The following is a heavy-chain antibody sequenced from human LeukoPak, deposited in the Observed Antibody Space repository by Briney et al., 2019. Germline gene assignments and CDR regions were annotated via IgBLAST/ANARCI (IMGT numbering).Heavy chain of an antibody. D-gene: IGHD1-26*01. CDR3: ARGGGNYPIDY. CDR2: IYYSGST. V-gene: IGHV4-39*01. CDR1: GGSISSSAYY. J-gene: IGHJ4*02. Sequence: SETLSLTCTVSGGSISSSAYYWVWIRLPPGKGLEWIGSIYYSGSTYYNPSLKSRVTISVDTSKNQFSLKLSSVTAADTAVYYGARGGGNYPIDYWGQGTLVTVSS.